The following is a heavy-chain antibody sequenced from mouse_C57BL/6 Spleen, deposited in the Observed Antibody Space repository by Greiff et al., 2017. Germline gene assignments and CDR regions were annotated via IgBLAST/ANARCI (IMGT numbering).Heavy chain of an antibody. CDR2: ISDGGSYT. CDR1: GFTFSSYA. V-gene: IGHV5-4*03. J-gene: IGHJ3*01. CDR3: AREVEGFAD. Sequence: EEMLVESGGGLVKPGGSLKLSCAASGFTFSSYAMSWVRQTPEKRLEWVATISDGGSYTYYPDNVKGRFTISRDNTKNNMYLQMSQLKSEDTAMYYCAREVEGFADWGQGTLVTVSA.